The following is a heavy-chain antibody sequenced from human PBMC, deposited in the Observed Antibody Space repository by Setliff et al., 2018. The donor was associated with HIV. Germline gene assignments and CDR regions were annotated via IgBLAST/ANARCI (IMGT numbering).Heavy chain of an antibody. CDR2: ISTNNDLV. J-gene: IGHJ4*02. CDR1: GYTFTNYG. V-gene: IGHV1-18*01. Sequence: ASVKVSCKASGYTFTNYGVSWVRQAPGQGLEWMGWISTNNDLVGYAQKFQGRVTMTTDTSTSTAYMELTSLRSDDTAMYYCARDANYIRDNWGQGTLVTVSS. CDR3: ARDANYIRDN. D-gene: IGHD3-10*02.